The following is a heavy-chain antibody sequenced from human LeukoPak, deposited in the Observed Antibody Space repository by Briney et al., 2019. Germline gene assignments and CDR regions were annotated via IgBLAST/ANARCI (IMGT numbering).Heavy chain of an antibody. D-gene: IGHD3-9*01. V-gene: IGHV3-30*18. CDR1: GFTFSSYG. CDR3: AKVGWLVVYDILTVPDDY. CDR2: ISHDGSNK. Sequence: SLRLSCAASGFTFSSYGMHWVRQAPGRGLEWVAVISHDGSNKYYEDSVKGRFTISRDNSKNTLYLQMSSLRAEDTAVYYCAKVGWLVVYDILTVPDDYWGQGTLVTVSS. J-gene: IGHJ4*02.